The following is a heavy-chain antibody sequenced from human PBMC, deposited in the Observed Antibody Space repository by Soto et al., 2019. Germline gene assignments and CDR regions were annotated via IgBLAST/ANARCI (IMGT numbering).Heavy chain of an antibody. D-gene: IGHD3-10*01. Sequence: GGSLRLSCAASGFTFSSYWMSWVRQAPGKGLEWVANIKQDGSEKYYVDSVKGRFTISRDNAKNSLYLQMNSLRAEDTAVYYCARGSPAGGMVRGVIISGAFDIWGQGTMVTVSS. J-gene: IGHJ3*02. V-gene: IGHV3-7*01. CDR2: IKQDGSEK. CDR1: GFTFSSYW. CDR3: ARGSPAGGMVRGVIISGAFDI.